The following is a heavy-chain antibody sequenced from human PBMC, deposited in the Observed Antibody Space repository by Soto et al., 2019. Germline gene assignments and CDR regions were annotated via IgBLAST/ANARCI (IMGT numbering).Heavy chain of an antibody. J-gene: IGHJ5*02. CDR3: AHRATMTIFGLIIDNGIWFDP. D-gene: IGHD3-3*01. Sequence: QINLIESGPTLVNPTQTLTLTCTFSGFSLSTSGAAVGWVRQPPGRALEWLALIYWDGDKRYNASLGNSLTITKDTSMNQVVLTLTNVDPADTTTYYGAHRATMTIFGLIIDNGIWFDPWGQGTRVIVSS. V-gene: IGHV2-5*02. CDR1: GFSLSTSGAA. CDR2: IYWDGDK.